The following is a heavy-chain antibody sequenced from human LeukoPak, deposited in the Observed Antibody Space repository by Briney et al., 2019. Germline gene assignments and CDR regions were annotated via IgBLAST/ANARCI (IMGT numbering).Heavy chain of an antibody. CDR2: ISSTGDST. D-gene: IGHD3-10*01. Sequence: GGSLRLSCAASGFTFSAFDLTWVRQAPGKGLEWVSSISSTGDSTYYADSVKGRFTISRDSPKNTLYLQMNSLRAEDTAVYFCAKRGVVIRVVLVGFHKEAYYFDSWGQGALVTVSS. CDR1: GFTFSAFD. J-gene: IGHJ4*02. CDR3: AKRGVVIRVVLVGFHKEAYYFDS. V-gene: IGHV3-23*01.